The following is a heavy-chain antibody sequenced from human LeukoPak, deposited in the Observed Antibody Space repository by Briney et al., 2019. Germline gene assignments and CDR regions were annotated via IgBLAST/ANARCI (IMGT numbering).Heavy chain of an antibody. CDR3: AKDCGGDCHSPNAFDI. J-gene: IGHJ3*02. CDR1: GFTFDDYA. D-gene: IGHD2-21*02. V-gene: IGHV3-9*01. Sequence: GGSLRLSCAASGFTFDDYAMHWVRQAPGKGLEWVSGISWNSGSIGYADSVKGRFTISRDNAKNSLYLQMNSLRAEDTALYYCAKDCGGDCHSPNAFDIWGQGTMVTVSS. CDR2: ISWNSGSI.